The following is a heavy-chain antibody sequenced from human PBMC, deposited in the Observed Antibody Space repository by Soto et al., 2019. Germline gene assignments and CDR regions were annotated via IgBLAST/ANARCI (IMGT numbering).Heavy chain of an antibody. V-gene: IGHV4-34*01. CDR2: INHSGST. CDR1: GGSFSGYY. Sequence: SETLSLTCAVYGGSFSGYYWSWIRQPPGKGLEWIGEINHSGSTNYNPSLKSRVTISVDTSKNQFSLKLSSVTAADTAVYYRARTPGRRSGYLLYWGQGTLVTVS. J-gene: IGHJ4*02. CDR3: ARTPGRRSGYLLY. D-gene: IGHD3-22*01.